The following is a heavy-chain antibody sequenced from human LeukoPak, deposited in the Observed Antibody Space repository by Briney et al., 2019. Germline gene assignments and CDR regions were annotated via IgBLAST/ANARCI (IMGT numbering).Heavy chain of an antibody. CDR3: AKSVVRGVTLPDY. J-gene: IGHJ4*02. D-gene: IGHD3-10*01. Sequence: PGASLRLSCAASGFTFSSYAMSWVRQAPGKGLEWVSAISGSGGSTYYADSAKGRFTISRDNSKNTLYLQMNSLRAEDTAVYYCAKSVVRGVTLPDYWGQGTLVTVSS. CDR1: GFTFSSYA. CDR2: ISGSGGST. V-gene: IGHV3-23*01.